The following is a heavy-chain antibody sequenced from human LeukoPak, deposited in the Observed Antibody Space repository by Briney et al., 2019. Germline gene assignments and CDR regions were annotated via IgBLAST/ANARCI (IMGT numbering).Heavy chain of an antibody. J-gene: IGHJ4*02. CDR1: GFTFSNYA. Sequence: GGSLRLSCAASGFTFSNYAMNWVRQAPGKGLEWVSSISGSGVNTYYADSVKGRFTISRDNSKNTQSLQMNSLRAEDTAVYYCLGYCSGGNCYSGGYWGQGTLVTVSS. CDR2: ISGSGVNT. CDR3: LGYCSGGNCYSGGY. D-gene: IGHD2-15*01. V-gene: IGHV3-23*01.